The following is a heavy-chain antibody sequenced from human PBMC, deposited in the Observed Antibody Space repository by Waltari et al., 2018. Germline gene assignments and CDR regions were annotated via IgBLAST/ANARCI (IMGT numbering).Heavy chain of an antibody. CDR3: ARGIQLWLPDAFDI. J-gene: IGHJ3*02. D-gene: IGHD5-18*01. Sequence: QVQLQESGPGLVKPSETLSLTCTVSGGSISSHYWSWSRQPPGKGLEWIGYIYYIGSTNYNPSLKSRVTISVDTSKNQFSLKLSSVTAADTAVYYCARGIQLWLPDAFDIWGQGTMVTVSS. CDR2: IYYIGST. CDR1: GGSISSHY. V-gene: IGHV4-59*11.